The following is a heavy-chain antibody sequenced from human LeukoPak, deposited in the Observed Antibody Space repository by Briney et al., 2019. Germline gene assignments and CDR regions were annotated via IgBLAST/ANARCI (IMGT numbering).Heavy chain of an antibody. V-gene: IGHV4-59*01. CDR2: IYYSGST. CDR3: ARDRGDILTYFDY. Sequence: SETLSLTCTVSGGSISSYYWSWIRQPPGKGLEWIGYIYYSGSTNNNPSLKSRVTISVDTSKNQFSLKLSSVTAADTAVYYCARDRGDILTYFDYWGQGTLVTVSS. D-gene: IGHD3-9*01. CDR1: GGSISSYY. J-gene: IGHJ4*02.